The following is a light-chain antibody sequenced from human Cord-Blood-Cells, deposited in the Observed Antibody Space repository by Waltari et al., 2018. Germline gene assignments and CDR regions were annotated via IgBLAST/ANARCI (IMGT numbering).Light chain of an antibody. CDR2: GAY. V-gene: IGKV3-20*01. CDR1: PSVSSSY. Sequence: EIVLTQSPGTLSLSPGERATLSCRASPSVSSSYLAWYQKKPGQAPRLLIYGAYSRATGIPDSFSGSGSGTDFTLTISRLEPEDFAVYYCQQYGSSSYTFGQGTKLEIK. CDR3: QQYGSSSYT. J-gene: IGKJ2*01.